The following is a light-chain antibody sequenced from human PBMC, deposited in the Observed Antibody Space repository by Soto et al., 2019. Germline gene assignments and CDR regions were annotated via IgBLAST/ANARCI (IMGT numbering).Light chain of an antibody. CDR2: AAS. Sequence: DIQMTQPPSSLSASVGDRVTITCRASQSISSYLNWYQQRPGSAPNLLVFAASALQSGVPSRFSGSGSGTDFTLTISSLQPEDFATYYCQQSYSTPPTFGGGTKVDIK. CDR1: QSISSY. J-gene: IGKJ4*01. CDR3: QQSYSTPPT. V-gene: IGKV1-39*01.